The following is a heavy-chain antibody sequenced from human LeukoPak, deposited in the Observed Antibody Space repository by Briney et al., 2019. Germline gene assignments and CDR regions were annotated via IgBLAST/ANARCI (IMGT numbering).Heavy chain of an antibody. Sequence: PSETLSLTCTVSGISITTYYWSWIRRPPGKGLEWIGLIHYSGSTTYNPSLKSRVTISIDTSKNQFSLHLSSVTAADAAVYYCARDIREVGESHYFDYWGQGILVTVTS. V-gene: IGHV4-59*01. J-gene: IGHJ4*02. CDR2: IHYSGST. CDR3: ARDIREVGESHYFDY. CDR1: GISITTYY. D-gene: IGHD1-26*01.